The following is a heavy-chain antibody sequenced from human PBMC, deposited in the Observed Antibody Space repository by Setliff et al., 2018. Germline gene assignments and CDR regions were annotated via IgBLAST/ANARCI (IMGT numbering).Heavy chain of an antibody. Sequence: ASVKVSCKVSGYTFTVYTMNWVRQAPGQGLEWMGWINTNTGSPTYAQGFTGRFVFSLDTSVSTAYLQISSLKGEDTDVYYCARGYRGYYNFWSGSQGANWFDPWGQGTLVTVSS. J-gene: IGHJ5*02. CDR2: INTNTGSP. CDR1: GYTFTVYT. D-gene: IGHD3-3*01. V-gene: IGHV7-4-1*02. CDR3: ARGYRGYYNFWSGSQGANWFDP.